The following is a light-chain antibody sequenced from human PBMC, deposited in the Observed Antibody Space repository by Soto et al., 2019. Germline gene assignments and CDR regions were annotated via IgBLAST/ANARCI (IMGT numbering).Light chain of an antibody. CDR1: QSIRNNY. CDR2: DAS. V-gene: IGKV3-20*01. CDR3: QQYGASRT. J-gene: IGKJ1*01. Sequence: EIVLTQSPGTLSVSPGERATLSCRASQSIRNNYLAWYEQKPGQAPRLLIYDASSRATGIPDRFSGSGSGTDFTLTISRLEPEDFAVYYCQQYGASRTFGQGTRVEI.